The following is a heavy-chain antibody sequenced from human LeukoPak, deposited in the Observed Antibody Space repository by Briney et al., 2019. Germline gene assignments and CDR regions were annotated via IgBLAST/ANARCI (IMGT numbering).Heavy chain of an antibody. V-gene: IGHV4-39*07. D-gene: IGHD2-15*01. Sequence: PSETLSLTCTVSGGSISSSSFFWGWIRQPPGKGLEWIGSISYSGSTYYNPSLKSRVTISVDTSKNQFSLKLSSVTAADTAVYYCARVVLAGGFDYWGQGTLVTVSS. CDR2: ISYSGST. CDR1: GGSISSSSFF. CDR3: ARVVLAGGFDY. J-gene: IGHJ4*02.